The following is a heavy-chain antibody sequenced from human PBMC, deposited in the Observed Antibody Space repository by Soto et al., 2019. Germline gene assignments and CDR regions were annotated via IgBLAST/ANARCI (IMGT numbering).Heavy chain of an antibody. V-gene: IGHV1-18*01. D-gene: IGHD3-16*01. J-gene: IGHJ3*02. CDR1: GYTFTSYG. Sequence: QVQLVQSGAEVKKPGASVQVSCKASGYTFTSYGISWVRQATGQGLEWMGWISAYNVKTNYAQKLQVRVTMTTATSASTAYIELRRLRSDDTAVYYCARDSLMTDVIDAFDIWGQGTRVSVSS. CDR3: ARDSLMTDVIDAFDI. CDR2: ISAYNVKT.